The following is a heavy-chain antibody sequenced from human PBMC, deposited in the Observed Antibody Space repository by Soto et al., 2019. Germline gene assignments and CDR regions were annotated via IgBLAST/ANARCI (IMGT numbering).Heavy chain of an antibody. J-gene: IGHJ5*02. CDR1: GGSVSSGTYY. Sequence: LSLTCTVSGGSVSSGTYYWNWIRQPPGKGLEWIGYTYYSGTTNYNPSLKSRVTISVDTSRNQFSLKLSSVTAADKAVYYCARDPWFSPWGPGSLFTVPS. CDR2: TYYSGTT. CDR3: ARDPWFSP. V-gene: IGHV4-61*01.